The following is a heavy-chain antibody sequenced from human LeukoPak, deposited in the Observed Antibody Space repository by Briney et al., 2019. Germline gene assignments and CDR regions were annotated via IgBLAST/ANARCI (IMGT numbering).Heavy chain of an antibody. CDR1: GYTFTSYY. J-gene: IGHJ4*02. V-gene: IGHV1-46*01. Sequence: ASVKVSCKASGYTFTSYYMHWVRQAPGQGLEWMGIINPSGGSTSYAQKFQGRGTMTRDTSTSTVYMELSSLRSEDTAVYYCARDNYGDYLFDYWGQGTLVTVSS. D-gene: IGHD4-17*01. CDR3: ARDNYGDYLFDY. CDR2: INPSGGST.